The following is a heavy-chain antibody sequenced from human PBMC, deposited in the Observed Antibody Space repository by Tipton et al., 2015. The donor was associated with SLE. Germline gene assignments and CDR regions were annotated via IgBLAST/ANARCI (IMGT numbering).Heavy chain of an antibody. CDR2: IYSSGSS. CDR1: GYSISRGFF. Sequence: TLSLTCAVSGYSISRGFFWGWFRQPPGKGLEWIGSIYSSGSSSYNPSLKSRVTISVDTSNNQFYLNLRSVTAADTAVYYCARDQCRGGGCYSFHTFDIWGQGTMVSVSS. J-gene: IGHJ3*02. CDR3: ARDQCRGGGCYSFHTFDI. V-gene: IGHV4-38-2*02. D-gene: IGHD2-15*01.